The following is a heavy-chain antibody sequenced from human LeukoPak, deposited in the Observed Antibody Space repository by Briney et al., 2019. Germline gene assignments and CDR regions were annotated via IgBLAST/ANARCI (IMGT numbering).Heavy chain of an antibody. CDR2: IVVGSGNT. CDR3: AAAFGRWSAGTFDY. J-gene: IGHJ4*02. D-gene: IGHD3-10*01. V-gene: IGHV1-58*01. Sequence: GASVKVSCKASGFTFTSSAVQWVRQARGQRLEWIGWIVVGSGNTNYAQKSQKRVTITRDMSTSTAYMELSSLRSEDTAVYYCAAAFGRWSAGTFDYWGQGTLVTVSS. CDR1: GFTFTSSA.